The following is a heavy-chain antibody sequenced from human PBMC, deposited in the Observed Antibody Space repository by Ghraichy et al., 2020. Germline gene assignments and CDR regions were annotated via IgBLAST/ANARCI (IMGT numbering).Heavy chain of an antibody. D-gene: IGHD3-10*01. Sequence: SETLSLTCAVSGGSISSGGYSWSWIRQPPGKGLEWIGYIYYSGSTYYNPSLKSRVTISVDTSKNQFSLKLSSVTAADTAVYYCARSYYYGSGIFPSWYFDLWGRGTLVTVSS. CDR3: ARSYYYGSGIFPSWYFDL. CDR2: IYYSGST. V-gene: IGHV4-30-4*07. CDR1: GGSISSGGYS. J-gene: IGHJ2*01.